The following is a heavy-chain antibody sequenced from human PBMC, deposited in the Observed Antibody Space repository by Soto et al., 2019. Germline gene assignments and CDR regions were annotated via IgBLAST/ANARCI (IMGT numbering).Heavy chain of an antibody. D-gene: IGHD3-16*01. CDR1: GGTFGNSA. V-gene: IGHV1-69*12. CDR2: IIPIFPTP. Sequence: QVQLVQSGAEVKKPGSSVTVSCKASGGTFGNSAISWVRQAPGQGLEWMGGIIPIFPTPDYAQKFQGRVTINAAASTTTDSMELTSLKSTDSAVYYCARAKDRQQLCGNDYYGIDVWRQGSTVTVSS. J-gene: IGHJ6*02. CDR3: ARAKDRQQLCGNDYYGIDV.